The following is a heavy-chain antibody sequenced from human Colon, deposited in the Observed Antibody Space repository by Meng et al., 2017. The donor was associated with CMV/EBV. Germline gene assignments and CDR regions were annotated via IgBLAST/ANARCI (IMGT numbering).Heavy chain of an antibody. Sequence: GGSLRLSCAASGFTVSSNYMSWVRQAPGKGLEWVSGINGVGDTTYYADSVKGRFTISRDNSKNTLYLRMIDLRAEDTAMYYCAKDRAYCGSFSCSPNYFDGWGQGNLVTVSS. CDR3: AKDRAYCGSFSCSPNYFDG. V-gene: IGHV3-53*01. J-gene: IGHJ4*02. CDR2: INGVGDTT. D-gene: IGHD2-21*01. CDR1: GFTVSSNY.